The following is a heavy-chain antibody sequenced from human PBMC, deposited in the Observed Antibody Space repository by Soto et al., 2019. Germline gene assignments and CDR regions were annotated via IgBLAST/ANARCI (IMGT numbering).Heavy chain of an antibody. Sequence: SETLSLTCTVSGGSISSGDYYWSWIRQPPGKGLEWIGYIYYSGSTYYNPSLKSRVTISVDTSKNQFSLKLSSVTAADTAVYYCATYRPVLNWLDPWGQGTLVTVSS. V-gene: IGHV4-30-4*01. J-gene: IGHJ5*02. D-gene: IGHD2-2*01. CDR3: ATYRPVLNWLDP. CDR1: GGSISSGDYY. CDR2: IYYSGST.